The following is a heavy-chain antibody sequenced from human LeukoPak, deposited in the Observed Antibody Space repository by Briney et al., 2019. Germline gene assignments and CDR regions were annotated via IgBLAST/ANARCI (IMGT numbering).Heavy chain of an antibody. CDR1: GGTFSSYA. V-gene: IGHV1-69*05. D-gene: IGHD7-27*01. Sequence: SVKVSCKASGGTFSSYAISWVQQAPGQGLEWMGRIIPIFGTANYAQKFQGRVTITTDESTSTAYMELSSLRSEDTAVYYCARAPSPGARGWFDPWGQGTLVTVSS. CDR3: ARAPSPGARGWFDP. J-gene: IGHJ5*02. CDR2: IIPIFGTA.